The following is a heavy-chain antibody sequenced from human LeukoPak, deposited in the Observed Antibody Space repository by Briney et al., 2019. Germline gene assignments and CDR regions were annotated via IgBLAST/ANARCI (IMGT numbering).Heavy chain of an antibody. CDR1: GFTLGSFG. V-gene: IGHV3-30*18. CDR3: ANGRATVTTAEFDY. J-gene: IGHJ4*02. D-gene: IGHD4-17*01. CDR2: VSFDGSTK. Sequence: PGGSRRPSCEPSGFTLGSFGMHWVRQPPGRGRGWVAFVSFDGSTKYYADSVKGRFTISRDNSKNTLYLQMNSLRAEDTAVYYCANGRATVTTAEFDYWGQGTLVTVSS.